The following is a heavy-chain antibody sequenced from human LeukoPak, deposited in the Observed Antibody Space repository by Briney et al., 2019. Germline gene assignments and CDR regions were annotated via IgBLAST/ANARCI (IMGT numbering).Heavy chain of an antibody. CDR2: IYSGGST. CDR1: GFTVSSNY. V-gene: IGHV3-66*01. J-gene: IGHJ4*02. Sequence: GSLRLSCAASGFTVSSNYMSWVRQAPGKGLEWVSVIYSGGSTYYADSVKGRFTISRDNSKSTLYLQMNSLRAEDTAVYYCASATPNYDSSGYLDYWGQGTLVTVSS. CDR3: ASATPNYDSSGYLDY. D-gene: IGHD3-22*01.